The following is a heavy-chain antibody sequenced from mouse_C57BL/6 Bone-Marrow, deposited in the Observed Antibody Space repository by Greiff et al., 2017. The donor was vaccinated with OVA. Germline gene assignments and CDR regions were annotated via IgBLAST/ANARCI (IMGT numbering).Heavy chain of an antibody. CDR1: GFTFSSYG. J-gene: IGHJ4*01. CDR2: ISSGGSYT. D-gene: IGHD2-4*01. Sequence: VQLVESGGDLVKPGGSLKLSCAASGFTFSSYGMSWVRQTPDKRLEWVATISSGGSYTYYPDSVKGRFTISRDNAKNTLYLQMSSLKSEDTAMYYCARERGYYDYDGGYYYAMDYWGQGTSVTVSS. CDR3: ARERGYYDYDGGYYYAMDY. V-gene: IGHV5-6*01.